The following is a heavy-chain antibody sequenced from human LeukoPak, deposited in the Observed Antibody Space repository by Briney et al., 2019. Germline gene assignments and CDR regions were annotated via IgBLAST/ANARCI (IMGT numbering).Heavy chain of an antibody. CDR3: AKFSLIGAAALIRGNWFDP. V-gene: IGHV3-23*01. CDR1: GFTFSSYA. Sequence: PGGSLRLSCAASGFTFSSYAMSWVRQAPGKGLEWVSAISGSGGSTYYADSVKGRFTISRDNSKNTLYLQMNSLRAEDTAVYYCAKFSLIGAAALIRGNWFDPWGQGPLVTVSS. D-gene: IGHD6-13*01. J-gene: IGHJ5*02. CDR2: ISGSGGST.